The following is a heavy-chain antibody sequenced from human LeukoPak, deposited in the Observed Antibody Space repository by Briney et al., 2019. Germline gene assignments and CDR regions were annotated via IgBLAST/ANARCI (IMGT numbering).Heavy chain of an antibody. Sequence: PGGSLRLSCAASGFIFTNYNLNRVRQAPGKGLEWISSISGGSTYIYYADSVRGRFTISRDNAKNSVYLQMNSLRGEDTAVYYCARDDVTTNGGVIADSRLFDIWGQGTMVTVSS. CDR2: ISGGSTYI. V-gene: IGHV3-21*01. CDR1: GFIFTNYN. D-gene: IGHD2-8*02. CDR3: ARDDVTTNGGVIADSRLFDI. J-gene: IGHJ3*02.